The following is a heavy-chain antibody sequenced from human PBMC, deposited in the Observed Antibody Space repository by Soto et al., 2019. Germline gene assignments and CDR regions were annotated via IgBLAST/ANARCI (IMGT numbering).Heavy chain of an antibody. CDR2: IYSGGST. D-gene: IGHD2-15*01. CDR1: GSTVSSNY. V-gene: IGHV3-66*01. CDR3: ARDGYCSGGSCYSVPVFDY. J-gene: IGHJ4*02. Sequence: GGSLRLSCAASGSTVSSNYMSWVRQAPGKGLEWVSVIYSGGSTYYADSVKGRFTISRDNSKNTMYLQMNSLRAEDTAMYYCARDGYCSGGSCYSVPVFDYWGQGTLVTVSS.